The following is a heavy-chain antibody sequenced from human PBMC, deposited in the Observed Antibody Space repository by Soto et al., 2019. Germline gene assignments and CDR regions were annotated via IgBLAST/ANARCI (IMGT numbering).Heavy chain of an antibody. J-gene: IGHJ4*02. CDR2: IVVGSGNT. CDR3: AAPREYYYDSSGYDY. Sequence: SVKVSCKASGFTFTSSAVQWVRQARGQRLEWIGWIVVGSGNTNYAQKFQERVTITRDMSTSTAYMELSSLRSEDTAVYYCAAPREYYYDSSGYDYWGQGTLVTVS. V-gene: IGHV1-58*01. CDR1: GFTFTSSA. D-gene: IGHD3-22*01.